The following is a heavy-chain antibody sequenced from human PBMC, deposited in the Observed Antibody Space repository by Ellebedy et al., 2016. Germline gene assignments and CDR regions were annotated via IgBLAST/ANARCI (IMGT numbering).Heavy chain of an antibody. CDR2: ISYDGSNK. Sequence: GESLKISCAASGFTFSSYAMHWVRQAPGKGLEWVAVISYDGSNKYYADSVKGRFTISRDNSKNTLYLQMNSLRAEDTAVYYCAKDSGSYWICDYWGQGTLVTVSS. V-gene: IGHV3-30-3*01. CDR1: GFTFSSYA. CDR3: AKDSGSYWICDY. J-gene: IGHJ4*02. D-gene: IGHD1-26*01.